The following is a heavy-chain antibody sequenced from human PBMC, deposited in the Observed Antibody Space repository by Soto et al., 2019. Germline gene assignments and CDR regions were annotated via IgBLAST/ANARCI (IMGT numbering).Heavy chain of an antibody. CDR1: GFTFSSYA. J-gene: IGHJ4*02. Sequence: GGSLRLSCAASGFTFSSYAMSWVRQAPGKGLEWVSAISGSGGSTYYADSVKGRFTISRDNSKNTLYLQMNSLRAEDTAVYYCAKDPIYYDSSGYYYSPPRVFDYWGQGTLVTVSS. V-gene: IGHV3-23*01. CDR2: ISGSGGST. D-gene: IGHD3-22*01. CDR3: AKDPIYYDSSGYYYSPPRVFDY.